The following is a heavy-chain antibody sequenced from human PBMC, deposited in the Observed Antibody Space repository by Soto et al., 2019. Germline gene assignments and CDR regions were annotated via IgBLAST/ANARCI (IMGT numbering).Heavy chain of an antibody. V-gene: IGHV5-10-1*03. J-gene: IGHJ5*02. D-gene: IGHD2-2*01. CDR1: GYTFTTFW. CDR2: IDPRDSYT. CDR3: ARLYCSSSTCDSWFDP. Sequence: EVQLVQSGAEVKKPGESLRISCTGFGYTFTTFWISWVRQMPGRGLEWMGRIDPRDSYTNYSPSFQGHDTISADKSISTAYLQWGSLKASDTAMYYCARLYCSSSTCDSWFDPWGQGTLVTVSS.